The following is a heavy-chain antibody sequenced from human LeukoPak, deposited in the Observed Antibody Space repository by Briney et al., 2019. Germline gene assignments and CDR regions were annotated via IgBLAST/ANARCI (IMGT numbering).Heavy chain of an antibody. J-gene: IGHJ3*02. V-gene: IGHV1-2*02. Sequence: EASVKVSCKASGYTFTGYYMHWVRQAPGQGLEWMGWINPNSGGTNYAQKFQGRVTMTRDTSISTAYMELSRLRSDDTAVYYCARVKDGSGYYSIRSLNAFDIWGQGTMGTVSS. CDR3: ARVKDGSGYYSIRSLNAFDI. CDR2: INPNSGGT. D-gene: IGHD3-22*01. CDR1: GYTFTGYY.